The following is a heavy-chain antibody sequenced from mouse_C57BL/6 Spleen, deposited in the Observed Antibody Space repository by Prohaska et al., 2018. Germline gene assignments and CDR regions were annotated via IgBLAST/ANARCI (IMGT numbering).Heavy chain of an antibody. V-gene: IGHV6-3*01. CDR1: GFTFSNSW. CDR2: IRLKFDNYAT. CDR3: GSRRGYFDY. J-gene: IGHJ2*01. D-gene: IGHD1-1*01. Sequence: LPPAGSMKLSCVASGFTFSNSWMNWVRQSPEQGLEWVAHIRLKFDNYATHYAESVKGEYRDLSYSLHSIAKRRSSDLSSGINAEYMGGSRRGYFDYWGQGTTLTVSS.